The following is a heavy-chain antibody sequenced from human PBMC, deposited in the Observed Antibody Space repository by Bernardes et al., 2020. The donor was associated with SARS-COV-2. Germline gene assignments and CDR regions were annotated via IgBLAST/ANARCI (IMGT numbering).Heavy chain of an antibody. CDR3: AKRRVEWELLHYFDS. V-gene: IGHV3-23*01. D-gene: IGHD1-26*01. J-gene: IGHJ4*02. CDR2: ITDSGDST. Sequence: SLRLPYEVSGFTFSSYTMNWVRQAPGKGLEWVSTITDSGDSTYYADSVKGRFTISRDNSKDRLYLQMNSLRAEDTAVYFCAKRRVEWELLHYFDSWGQGTLVTVSS. CDR1: GFTFSSYT.